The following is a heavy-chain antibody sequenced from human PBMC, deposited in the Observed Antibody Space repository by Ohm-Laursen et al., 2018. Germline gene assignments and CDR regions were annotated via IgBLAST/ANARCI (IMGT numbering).Heavy chain of an antibody. CDR1: GFTVSSNY. D-gene: IGHD3-3*01. CDR2: IYSGGST. J-gene: IGHJ4*02. Sequence: SLRLSCSASGFTVSSNYMSWVRQAPGKGLEWVSVIYSGGSTYYAESVKGRFTISRDNSKNTLYLQMNSLRAEDTAVYYCAKDLVWSGRAGYFDYWGQGTLVTVSS. CDR3: AKDLVWSGRAGYFDY. V-gene: IGHV3-53*01.